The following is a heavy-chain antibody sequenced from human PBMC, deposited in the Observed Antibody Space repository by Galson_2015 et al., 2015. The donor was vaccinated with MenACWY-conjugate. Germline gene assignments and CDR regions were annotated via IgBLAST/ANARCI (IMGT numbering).Heavy chain of an antibody. D-gene: IGHD2-21*02. J-gene: IGHJ4*02. CDR2: IHYRGST. CDR3: ARGGGGDSAGEADY. Sequence: ETLSLTCTVSGGSINNHFWSWIRQPPGKGLEWIGCIHYRGSTNYNSSLKSRVTISIDTSKNQFSLKLNSVTAADTAVYYCARGGGGDSAGEADYWGQGTLVTVSS. V-gene: IGHV4-59*11. CDR1: GGSINNHF.